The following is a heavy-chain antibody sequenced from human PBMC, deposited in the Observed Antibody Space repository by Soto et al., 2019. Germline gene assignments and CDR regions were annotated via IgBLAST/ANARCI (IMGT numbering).Heavy chain of an antibody. CDR3: ARDPQYYDFPNPYYYYYGMDV. V-gene: IGHV1-2*02. J-gene: IGHJ6*02. D-gene: IGHD3-3*01. CDR1: GYTFTGYY. CDR2: INPNSGGT. Sequence: ASVKVSCKTSGYTFTGYYMHWVRQAPGQGLEWMGWINPNSGGTNYAQKFQGRVTMTRDTSISTAYMELSRLRSDDTAVYYCARDPQYYDFPNPYYYYYGMDVWGQGTTVTVSS.